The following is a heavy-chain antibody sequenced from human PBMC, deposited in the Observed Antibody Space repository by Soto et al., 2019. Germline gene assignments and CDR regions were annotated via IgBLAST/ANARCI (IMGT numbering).Heavy chain of an antibody. Sequence: QVQLQESGPGLVKPSQTLSLTCSVSGASTVSHYHWTWIRQPPGKGLEWMGYIFNSGNTFYNPSLTNRLSISMDTSGNHFSLELRSVTAADTAVYYCALALGPTTGLDYWGQGTLVTVSS. D-gene: IGHD1-26*01. CDR2: IFNSGNT. CDR1: GASTVSHYH. CDR3: ALALGPTTGLDY. J-gene: IGHJ4*02. V-gene: IGHV4-31*02.